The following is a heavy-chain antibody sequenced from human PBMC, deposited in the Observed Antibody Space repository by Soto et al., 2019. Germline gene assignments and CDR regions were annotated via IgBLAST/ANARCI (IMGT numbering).Heavy chain of an antibody. CDR1: GYTFTSYA. Sequence: ASVKVSCKASGYTFTSYAMNWVRQAPGQGLEWMGWINTNTGNPTYAQGFTGRFVFSLDTSVSTAYLQICSLKAEDTAVYYCASTTVYCSSTSCPFAVDVWGQGITVTVS. V-gene: IGHV7-4-1*01. CDR2: INTNTGNP. D-gene: IGHD2-2*01. CDR3: ASTTVYCSSTSCPFAVDV. J-gene: IGHJ6*02.